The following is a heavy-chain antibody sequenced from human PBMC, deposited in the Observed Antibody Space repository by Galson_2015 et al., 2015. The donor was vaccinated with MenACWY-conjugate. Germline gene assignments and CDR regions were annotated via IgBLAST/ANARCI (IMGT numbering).Heavy chain of an antibody. J-gene: IGHJ3*02. CDR2: IHYSGGT. D-gene: IGHD2-15*01. CDR3: GRRRPRDIGGGFDI. Sequence: SNDFYCGWFRQPPGKGLEWIGNIHYSGGTYHNPSLKSRITTSVDTSKNQFSLNLASVTAADTAVYYCGRRRPRDIGGGFDIWGQGTLVTASP. CDR1: SNDFY. V-gene: IGHV4-39*01.